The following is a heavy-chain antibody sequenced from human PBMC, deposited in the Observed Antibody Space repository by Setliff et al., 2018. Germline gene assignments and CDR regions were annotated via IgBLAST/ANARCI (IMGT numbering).Heavy chain of an antibody. CDR1: GGSIINSYY. CDR2: ISTSGST. D-gene: IGHD5-12*01. V-gene: IGHV4-4*07. Sequence: PSETLSLTCTVSGGSIINSYYWSWIRQPAGKGLEWIGRISTSGSTNYNPSLKSRVTVSLDTSKNQFSLKLTSVTAADTAVYYCARDQWVRSPPLYFSYSMDVWGQGTTVT. J-gene: IGHJ6*02. CDR3: ARDQWVRSPPLYFSYSMDV.